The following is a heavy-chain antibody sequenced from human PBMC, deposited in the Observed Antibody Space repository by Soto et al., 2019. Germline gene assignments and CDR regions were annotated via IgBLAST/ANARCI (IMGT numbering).Heavy chain of an antibody. Sequence: PGGSLRLSCAASGFTFSSYAMSWVRQAPGKGLEWVSAISGSGGSTYYADSVKGRFTISRDNSKNTLYLQMNSLGAEDTAVYYCAKIGDSSSRVYYGMDVWGQGTTVTVSS. V-gene: IGHV3-23*01. CDR2: ISGSGGST. J-gene: IGHJ6*02. CDR3: AKIGDSSSRVYYGMDV. CDR1: GFTFSSYA. D-gene: IGHD6-6*01.